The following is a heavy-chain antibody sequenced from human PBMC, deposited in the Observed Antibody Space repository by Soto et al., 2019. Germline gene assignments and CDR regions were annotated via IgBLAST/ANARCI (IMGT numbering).Heavy chain of an antibody. J-gene: IGHJ5*02. V-gene: IGHV3-23*01. Sequence: GGSLRLSCAACGFSFSTFSITWVRQAPWKGLEWVSTIISTGISTYYADSVKGRFTISRANSKNTLYLQMNSLRAEDSAVYYCAKRNYRDYGGFDPCGQGTLVTV. CDR1: GFSFSTFS. CDR2: IISTGIST. D-gene: IGHD4-17*01. CDR3: AKRNYRDYGGFDP.